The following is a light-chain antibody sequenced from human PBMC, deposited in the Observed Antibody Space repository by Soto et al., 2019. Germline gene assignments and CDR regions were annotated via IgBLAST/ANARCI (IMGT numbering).Light chain of an antibody. J-gene: IGKJ1*01. CDR1: QSISSW. V-gene: IGKV1-5*01. CDR3: QQSYSTFWT. Sequence: DIQMTQSPSTLSASVGDRVTITCRASQSISSWLAWYQQKPGKAPKLLIYDASSLESGVPSRFSGSGSGTDFTLTISCLQSEDFATYYCQQSYSTFWTFGQGTKVDIK. CDR2: DAS.